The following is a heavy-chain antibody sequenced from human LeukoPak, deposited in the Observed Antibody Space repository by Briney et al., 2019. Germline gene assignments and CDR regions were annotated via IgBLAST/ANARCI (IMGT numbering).Heavy chain of an antibody. D-gene: IGHD1-7*01. CDR1: GYLFHSFW. V-gene: IGHV3-74*01. CDR3: VRRQTSASGFNH. Sequence: GSLRLSYAVSGYLFHSFWLHWVRQAPGKGLVWVSRVNSDGSSQIYADSVKGRFTISRDNHKNTLYLRMNSLRAEHTGMYFCVRRQTSASGFNHWGQGTLVTVSS. J-gene: IGHJ4*02. CDR2: VNSDGSSQ.